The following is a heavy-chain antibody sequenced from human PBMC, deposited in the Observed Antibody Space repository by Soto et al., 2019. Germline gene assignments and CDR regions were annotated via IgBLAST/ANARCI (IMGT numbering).Heavy chain of an antibody. J-gene: IGHJ6*02. V-gene: IGHV1-3*01. D-gene: IGHD2-2*01. CDR1: GYTFTSYA. CDR2: INAGNGNT. CDR3: ARGYQPLDV. Sequence: QVQLVQSGAEVKKPGASVKVSCKASGYTFTSYAMHWVRQAPGQRLEWMGWINAGNGNTKYSQKFQGRVTITRDTXXSXAXMXXXXLRSEDTAVYYCARGYQPLDVWGQGTTVTVSS.